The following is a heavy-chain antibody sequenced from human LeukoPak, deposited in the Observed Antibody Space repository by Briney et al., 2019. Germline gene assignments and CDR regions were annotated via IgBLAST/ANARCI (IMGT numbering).Heavy chain of an antibody. J-gene: IGHJ2*01. CDR3: ARHVDIVATSYWYFGL. D-gene: IGHD5-12*01. CDR1: GGSISSYY. V-gene: IGHV4-59*01. Sequence: SSETLSLTCTVSGGSISSYYWSWIRQPPGKGLEWIGYIYYSGSTNYNPSLKSRVTISVDTSKNQFSLKLSSVTAADTAVYYCARHVDIVATSYWYFGLWGRGTLVTVSS. CDR2: IYYSGST.